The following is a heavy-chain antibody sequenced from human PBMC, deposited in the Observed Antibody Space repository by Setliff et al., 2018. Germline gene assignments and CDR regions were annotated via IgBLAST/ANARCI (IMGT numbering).Heavy chain of an antibody. CDR1: DFTFSSYG. CDR2: IRWGGTRK. V-gene: IGHV3-30*02. J-gene: IGHJ4*02. CDR3: AKDLWPTCGGDCYRPFDY. D-gene: IGHD2-21*02. Sequence: GGSLRLSCAASDFTFSSYGMHWVRQAPGKGLEWVAFIRWGGTRKDYADSVKGRFTISRDNSKNSLYLQMNSLRAEDTAVYYCAKDLWPTCGGDCYRPFDYWGQGTLVTVSS.